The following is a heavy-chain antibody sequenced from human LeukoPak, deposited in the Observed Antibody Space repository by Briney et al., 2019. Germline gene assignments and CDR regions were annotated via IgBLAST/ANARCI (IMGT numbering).Heavy chain of an antibody. V-gene: IGHV4-39*01. CDR3: ARHRRGGYNFYFDY. CDR2: IYYSGST. D-gene: IGHD5-24*01. J-gene: IGHJ4*02. Sequence: SETLSLTCTVSGGSISSSSYYWGWIRQPPGKGLEWIESIYYSGSTYYNPSLKSRVTISVDTSKNQFSLKLSSVTAADTAVYYCARHRRGGYNFYFDYWGQGTLVTVSS. CDR1: GGSISSSSYY.